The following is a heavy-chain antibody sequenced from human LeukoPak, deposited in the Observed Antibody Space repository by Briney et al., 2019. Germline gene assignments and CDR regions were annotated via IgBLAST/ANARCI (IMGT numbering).Heavy chain of an antibody. CDR2: INHSGST. V-gene: IGHV4-34*01. CDR3: ARGLFFGGNSYRLIDC. CDR1: GGSFSGYY. Sequence: SETLSLTCAVYGGSFSGYYWSWIRQPPGKGLEWIGEINHSGSTNYNPSLKSRVTISVDTSKNQFSLKLSSVTAADTAVYYCARGLFFGGNSYRLIDCWGQGTLVTVSS. J-gene: IGHJ4*02. D-gene: IGHD4-23*01.